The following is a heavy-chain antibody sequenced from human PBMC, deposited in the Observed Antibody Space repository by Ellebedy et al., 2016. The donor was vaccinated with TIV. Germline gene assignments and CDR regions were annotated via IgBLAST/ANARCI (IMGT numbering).Heavy chain of an antibody. CDR1: GYTLTELS. J-gene: IGHJ6*02. V-gene: IGHV1-24*01. CDR2: FDPEDGET. D-gene: IGHD3-3*01. Sequence: ASVKVSCKVSGYTLTELSMHWVRQAPGKGLEWIGGFDPEDGETIYAQKLQGRVTMTEDTSTDTTYMKLSSLRSEDTAVYYCARDGIRFLEWVYKYGMDVWGQGTTVTVSS. CDR3: ARDGIRFLEWVYKYGMDV.